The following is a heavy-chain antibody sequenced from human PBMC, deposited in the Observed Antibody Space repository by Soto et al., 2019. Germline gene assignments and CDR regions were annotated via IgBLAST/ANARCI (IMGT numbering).Heavy chain of an antibody. D-gene: IGHD6-13*01. CDR3: ARAGEAAGFDY. CDR2: IYYSGST. Sequence: SETLSLTCTVSGGSIRSSSYYWGWIRQPPGKGLEWIGSIYYSGSTYYNPSLKSRVTISVDTSKNQFSLKLSSVTAADTAVYYCARAGEAAGFDYWGQGTLVTVSS. CDR1: GGSIRSSSYY. J-gene: IGHJ4*02. V-gene: IGHV4-39*01.